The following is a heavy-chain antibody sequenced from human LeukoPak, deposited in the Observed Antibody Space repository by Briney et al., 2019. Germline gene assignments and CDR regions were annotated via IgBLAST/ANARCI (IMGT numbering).Heavy chain of an antibody. D-gene: IGHD3-16*02. V-gene: IGHV4-59*01. J-gene: IGHJ4*02. CDR1: GGSISSYY. CDR2: NYYSGST. Sequence: PSETLSLTCTVSGGSISSYYWSWIRQPPGKGLEWIGYNYYSGSTNYNPSLKSRVTISVDTSKNQFSLKLSSVTAADTAVYYCARGLYDYVWGSYRENYYFDYWGQGTLVTVSS. CDR3: ARGLYDYVWGSYRENYYFDY.